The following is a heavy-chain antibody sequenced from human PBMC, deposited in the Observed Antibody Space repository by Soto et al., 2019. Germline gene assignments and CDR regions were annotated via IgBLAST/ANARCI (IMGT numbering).Heavy chain of an antibody. CDR2: ISYDGSNK. CDR1: GFTFSNYG. J-gene: IGHJ4*02. V-gene: IGHV3-30*03. D-gene: IGHD3-10*01. Sequence: QVQLVESGGGVVQPGGSLRLSCAASGFTFSNYGMHWVRQAPGKGLEWVAVISYDGSNKYYADSVKGRFTISRDNSKNTLYSDMNRLTTEDTAVFYCARDWVWIRAHPIDYWGQGTLVTVSS. CDR3: ARDWVWIRAHPIDY.